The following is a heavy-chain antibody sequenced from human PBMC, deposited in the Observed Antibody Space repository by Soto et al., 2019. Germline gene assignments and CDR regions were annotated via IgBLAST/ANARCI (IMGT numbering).Heavy chain of an antibody. V-gene: IGHV3-15*01. D-gene: IGHD3-22*01. CDR2: IKSKTVGGTT. CDR3: TTDGYSSGYCVDTHNPFYYGMDV. CDR1: GFTFSDAW. Sequence: QLVESGGGLVKPGGSLRLSCVVSGFTFSDAWMSWVRQPLGKGLEWVGRIKSKTVGGTTDYAAPVKGRFTISRDDSRNTLYLQMNSLLTEDTAVYYCTTDGYSSGYCVDTHNPFYYGMDVWGQGTTVSVSS. J-gene: IGHJ6*02.